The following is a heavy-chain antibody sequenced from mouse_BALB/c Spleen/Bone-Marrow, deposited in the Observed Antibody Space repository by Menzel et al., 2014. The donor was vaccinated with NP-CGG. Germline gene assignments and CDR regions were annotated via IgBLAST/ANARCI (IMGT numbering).Heavy chain of an antibody. V-gene: IGHV5-6-3*01. D-gene: IGHD2-1*01. CDR3: VRGNYGNYVDYFDF. J-gene: IGHJ2*01. Sequence: DVMLVESGGGLVQPGGSLKLSCAASGFTFSNYGMSWVRQTPDKGLELVATINGNGGSTYYPDSVKGRFTISRDTAKNTLYLQMSSLKSEETAMYYCVRGNYGNYVDYFDFWGQGTTLTVSS. CDR2: INGNGGST. CDR1: GFTFSNYG.